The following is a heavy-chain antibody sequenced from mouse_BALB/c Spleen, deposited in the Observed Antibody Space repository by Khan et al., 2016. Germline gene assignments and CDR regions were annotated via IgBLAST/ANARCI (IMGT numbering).Heavy chain of an antibody. J-gene: IGHJ2*01. CDR2: IYPGDGDT. D-gene: IGHD2-2*01. Sequence: QVQLQQSGAELVRPGSSVKISCKASGYAFSIYWMNWVKQRPGQGLEWIGQIYPGDGDTDYNGKFKDKAILTAVKSSSTAYMQLSSLTSEDSAVYVCARSGYGYDYWGQGTTLTVSS. V-gene: IGHV1-80*01. CDR3: ARSGYGYDY. CDR1: GYAFSIYW.